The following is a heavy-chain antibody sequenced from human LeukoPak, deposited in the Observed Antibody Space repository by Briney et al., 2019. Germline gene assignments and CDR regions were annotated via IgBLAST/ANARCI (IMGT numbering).Heavy chain of an antibody. CDR1: GSTFSSYS. CDR2: ISSRSSYI. CDR3: ARGGYNWNYFT. Sequence: GGSLRLSCAASGSTFSSYSMNWVRQAPGKGREWVSSISSRSSYIYYADSVKGRFTISRDNAKNSLYLQMNSLRTEDTAVYYCARGGYNWNYFTWGQGTTVTVSS. J-gene: IGHJ6*02. D-gene: IGHD1-7*01. V-gene: IGHV3-21*01.